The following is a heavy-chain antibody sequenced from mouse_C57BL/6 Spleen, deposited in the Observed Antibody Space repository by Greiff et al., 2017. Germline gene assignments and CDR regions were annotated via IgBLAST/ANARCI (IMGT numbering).Heavy chain of an antibody. D-gene: IGHD1-1*01. CDR1: GYTFTSYW. V-gene: IGHV1-5*01. CDR3: TRGDYYGSSAFAC. Sequence: VQLQQSGTVLVRPGASVKMSCKTSGYTFTSYWMPWVKQRPGQGLEWIGAIYPGNSDTSYNHKFKGKAKLTAVTSASTAYMELRSLTNEDSAVYDCTRGDYYGSSAFACWGQGTLVTVSA. J-gene: IGHJ3*01. CDR2: IYPGNSDT.